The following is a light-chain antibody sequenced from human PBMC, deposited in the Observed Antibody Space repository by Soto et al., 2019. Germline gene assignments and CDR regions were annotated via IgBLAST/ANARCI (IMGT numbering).Light chain of an antibody. J-gene: IGLJ2*01. Sequence: QSALTQPPSASGSPGQSVTISCPGTSSDVGGYNYVSWYQQHPGKAPKLMIYEVSKRPSGVPDRFSGSKSGNTASLTVSGLQAEDEADYYCSSYAGSNPVVFGGGTQLTVL. CDR1: SSDVGGYNY. CDR3: SSYAGSNPVV. V-gene: IGLV2-8*01. CDR2: EVS.